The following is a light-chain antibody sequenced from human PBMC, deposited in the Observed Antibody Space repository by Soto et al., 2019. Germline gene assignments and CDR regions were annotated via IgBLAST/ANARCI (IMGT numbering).Light chain of an antibody. J-gene: IGLJ1*01. CDR1: XSDVGGYNY. CDR3: CSYAGSYTFAV. V-gene: IGLV2-11*01. Sequence: QSALTQPRSVSGSPGQSVTISCTGTXSDVGGYNYVSWYQQRPGKAPQLMIYDVSKRPSGVPDRFSGSKSGNTASLTISGLQAEDEADYHCCSYAGSYTFAVFGTGTKLTVL. CDR2: DVS.